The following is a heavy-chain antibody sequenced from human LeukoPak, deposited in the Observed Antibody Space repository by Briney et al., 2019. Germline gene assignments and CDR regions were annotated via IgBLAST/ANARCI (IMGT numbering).Heavy chain of an antibody. CDR2: MYYSGST. CDR1: GGSITNTNYF. CDR3: ARDVAVKKAFDY. Sequence: SETLSLTCTVSGGSITNTNYFWGWIRQPPGKGLEWIASMYYSGSTDYNPSLKSRTTISMDTSKNQFSLSLRSVTAADTAVYYCARDVAVKKAFDYWAREPWSPSPQ. J-gene: IGHJ4*02. D-gene: IGHD6-19*01. V-gene: IGHV4-39*07.